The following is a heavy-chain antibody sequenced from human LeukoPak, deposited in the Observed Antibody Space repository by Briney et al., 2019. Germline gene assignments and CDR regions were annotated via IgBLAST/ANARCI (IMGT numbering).Heavy chain of an antibody. Sequence: SGGSLRLSCAASGFTFSSYSMNWVRQAPGKGLEWVSSISSSSSYIYYADSVKGRFTISRDNAKNSLYLQMNSLRAEDTAVYYCAKDPSSSWYLDWFDPWGQGTLVTVSS. V-gene: IGHV3-21*04. D-gene: IGHD6-13*01. CDR3: AKDPSSSWYLDWFDP. CDR2: ISSSSSYI. J-gene: IGHJ5*02. CDR1: GFTFSSYS.